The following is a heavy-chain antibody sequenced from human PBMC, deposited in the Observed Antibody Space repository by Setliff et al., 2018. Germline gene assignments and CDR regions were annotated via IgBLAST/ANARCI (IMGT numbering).Heavy chain of an antibody. J-gene: IGHJ4*02. Sequence: ASVKVSCKASGYTFTDYGVTWVRQAPGQGLEWVGWISPYSVNTYYAPKFQGRITMTTDTSTTTAYMELKSLRSDDTAIYYCSRLVRYCTRTSCQRLSGDDYWGQGALVTVS. V-gene: IGHV1-18*01. CDR3: SRLVRYCTRTSCQRLSGDDY. CDR1: GYTFTDYG. D-gene: IGHD2-2*01. CDR2: ISPYSVNT.